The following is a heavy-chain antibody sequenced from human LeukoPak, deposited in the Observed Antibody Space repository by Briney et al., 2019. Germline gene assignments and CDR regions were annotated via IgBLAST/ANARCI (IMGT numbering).Heavy chain of an antibody. V-gene: IGHV3-7*01. CDR3: AREGINVVVVPAARYYYYYYMDV. CDR1: GFTFSSYW. J-gene: IGHJ6*03. Sequence: PGGSLRLSCAASGFTFSSYWMSWVRQAPGKGLEWVANIKQDGSEKYYVDSVKGRFTISRDNAKNSLYLQMNSLRAEDTAVYYCAREGINVVVVPAARYYYYYYMDVWGKGTTVTVSS. D-gene: IGHD2-2*01. CDR2: IKQDGSEK.